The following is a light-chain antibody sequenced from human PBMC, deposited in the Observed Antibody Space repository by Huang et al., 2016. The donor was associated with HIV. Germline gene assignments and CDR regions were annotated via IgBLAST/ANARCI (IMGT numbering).Light chain of an antibody. CDR2: DAS. V-gene: IGKV3-20*01. J-gene: IGKJ1*01. CDR1: QSLDKGF. Sequence: ELVLTQSPGTLSSSPGGAAVISCRASQSLDKGFLAWYWQKPGQAPELLIFDASERPSDIPDGFVGRGSGTDFSLTINGLDPEDFAFYFCHHYGATQWAFGRGTRVEMK. CDR3: HHYGATQWA.